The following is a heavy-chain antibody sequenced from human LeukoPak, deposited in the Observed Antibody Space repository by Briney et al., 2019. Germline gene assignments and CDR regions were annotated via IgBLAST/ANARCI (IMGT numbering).Heavy chain of an antibody. CDR3: VKDRGITMVRGVIGYYGMDV. CDR1: GFTFSSYA. CDR2: ISSNGGST. J-gene: IGHJ6*04. Sequence: GGSLRLSCSASGFTFSSYAMHWVRQTPGKGLEYVSAISSNGGSTYYADSVKGRFTISRDNSKNTLYLQMSSLRAEDTAVYYCVKDRGITMVRGVIGYYGMDVWGKGTTVTVSS. D-gene: IGHD3-10*01. V-gene: IGHV3-64D*06.